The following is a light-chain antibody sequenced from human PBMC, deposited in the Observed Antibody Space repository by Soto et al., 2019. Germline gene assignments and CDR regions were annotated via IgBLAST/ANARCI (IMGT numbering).Light chain of an antibody. V-gene: IGLV2-14*01. CDR1: SSDVGGYNH. CDR3: LSYAGSNTLL. CDR2: DVS. J-gene: IGLJ3*02. Sequence: QSVLTQPVSVSGSPGQSITISCTGSSSDVGGYNHVSWYQHHPGKAPKLMIFDVSNRPSGVSNRFSGSKSGNTASLTISGLQAEDEADYYCLSYAGSNTLLFGGGTKLTVL.